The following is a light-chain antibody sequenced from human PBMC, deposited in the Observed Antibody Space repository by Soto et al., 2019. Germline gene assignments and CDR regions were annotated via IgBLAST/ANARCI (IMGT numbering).Light chain of an antibody. CDR1: QSVSSNY. CDR2: GAS. CDR3: QQYGSSPT. J-gene: IGKJ2*01. V-gene: IGKV3-20*01. Sequence: EIVLTQSPGTLSSSPGERATLSCRASQSVSSNYLVWYQQKPGQAPRLLIYGASSRATGIPDRFSGGGSGTDFTLTISRLEPEDFAVYYCQQYGSSPTFGQGTKLEIK.